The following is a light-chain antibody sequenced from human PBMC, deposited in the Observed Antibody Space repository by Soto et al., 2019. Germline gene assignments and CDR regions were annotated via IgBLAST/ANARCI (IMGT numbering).Light chain of an antibody. J-gene: IGKJ1*01. Sequence: EIVLAQSPATLSLSPGERATLSCRASQSVSNKLAWYQQRPGQAPRLLIYDASNRASGIPARFSGGGSGTDFTLTISSLQPDDFATYYCLQHNSYPWTFGQGTKVDI. CDR2: DAS. V-gene: IGKV3-11*01. CDR3: LQHNSYPWT. CDR1: QSVSNK.